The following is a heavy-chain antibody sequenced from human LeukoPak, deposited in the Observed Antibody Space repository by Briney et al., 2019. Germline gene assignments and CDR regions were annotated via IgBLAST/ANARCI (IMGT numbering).Heavy chain of an antibody. V-gene: IGHV1-18*01. CDR1: GYTFTSYG. CDR2: ISAYNGNT. J-gene: IGHJ6*02. Sequence: ASVKVSCKASGYTFTSYGISWVRQAPGQGLEWMGWISAYNGNTNYAQKLQGRVTMTTDTSTSTAYMELRSLRSDDTAVYYCARAQRSYYYYGMDVWGQGTTVTVSS. CDR3: ARAQRSYYYYGMDV.